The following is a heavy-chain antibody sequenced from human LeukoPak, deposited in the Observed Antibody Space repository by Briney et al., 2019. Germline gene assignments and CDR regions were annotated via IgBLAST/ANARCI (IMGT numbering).Heavy chain of an antibody. CDR2: IYYSGST. CDR3: ARDGFWSGYNRERYFDY. D-gene: IGHD3-3*01. CDR1: GGSISSGDYY. Sequence: PSQTLSLTCTVSGGSISSGDYYWSWIRQPPGKGLEWIGYIYYSGSTYYNPSLKSRVTISVDTSKNQFSLKLSSVTAADTAVYYCARDGFWSGYNRERYFDYWGQGTLVTVSS. V-gene: IGHV4-30-4*08. J-gene: IGHJ4*02.